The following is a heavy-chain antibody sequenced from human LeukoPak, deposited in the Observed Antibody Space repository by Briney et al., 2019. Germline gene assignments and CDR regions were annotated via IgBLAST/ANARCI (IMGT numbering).Heavy chain of an antibody. CDR3: ARIGYSSSSYDY. J-gene: IGHJ4*02. Sequence: GGSLRLSCAASGFTFNKYAMNWVRQAPGKGLEWVANIKEDGSTKYYVDSVKGRFTISRANAKNSVYLQISSLRVEDTAVYYCARIGYSSSSYDYWGQGTLVTVSS. D-gene: IGHD6-6*01. V-gene: IGHV3-7*01. CDR2: IKEDGSTK. CDR1: GFTFNKYA.